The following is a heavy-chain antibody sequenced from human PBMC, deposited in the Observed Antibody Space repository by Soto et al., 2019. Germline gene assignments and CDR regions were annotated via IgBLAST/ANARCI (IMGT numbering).Heavy chain of an antibody. V-gene: IGHV1-18*01. CDR2: ISPYNGNT. J-gene: IGHJ4*02. Sequence: VQLMQSGAEVKKPGASVKVSCKASDYTFTNYAISWVRQAPGLGLEWMGWISPYNGNTNYEQKFQGRVTMTTDTSTSTAYMELRSLRSDDTAVYYCARDLGFGRFDYWGQGTLVTVSS. CDR3: ARDLGFGRFDY. CDR1: DYTFTNYA. D-gene: IGHD3-16*01.